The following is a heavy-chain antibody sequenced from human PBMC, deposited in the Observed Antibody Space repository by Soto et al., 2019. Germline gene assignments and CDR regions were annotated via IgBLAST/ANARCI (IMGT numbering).Heavy chain of an antibody. Sequence: QTPLTESGPTLVKPTQTLTLTCTFSGFSLTTSEVGVGWIRQPPGKALEWLALIYWDDDERYNPSLENRLIITKDTSKNQVVLSMTNMDPVDTATYYFAHRRRGSGSYCVDYWGQGTLVIVSS. CDR1: GFSLTTSEVG. J-gene: IGHJ4*02. CDR2: IYWDDDE. CDR3: AHRRRGSGSYCVDY. D-gene: IGHD3-10*01. V-gene: IGHV2-5*02.